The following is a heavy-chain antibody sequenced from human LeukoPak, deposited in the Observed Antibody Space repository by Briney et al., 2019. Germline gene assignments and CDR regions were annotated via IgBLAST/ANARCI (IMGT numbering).Heavy chain of an antibody. CDR2: TFYSGST. CDR3: ASNYCSSASCHVDY. CDR1: GGSISSSTYY. Sequence: SETLPLTCTVSGGSISSSTYYWGWISQPSGEGVERIVMTFYSGSTYYNPSLKSRVTVSVDTSKNQFSLKLSSVTAADTAAYYCASNYCSSASCHVDYWGQGTLVTVSS. V-gene: IGHV4-39*01. J-gene: IGHJ4*02. D-gene: IGHD2-2*01.